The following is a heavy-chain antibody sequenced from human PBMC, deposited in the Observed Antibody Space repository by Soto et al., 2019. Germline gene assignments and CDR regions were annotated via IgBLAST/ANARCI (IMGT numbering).Heavy chain of an antibody. CDR3: NSGAGN. CDR2: IRSRAYGTTT. CDR1: GFSSGDYA. D-gene: IGHD6-19*01. Sequence: GSLRLSCTASGFSSGDYATTWVRQAPGKGLEWVGFIRSRAYGTTTEYAASVKGRFIISRDDSKSIAYLQMNSLKTEDTAVYYCNSGAGNWGQGTQVTGSS. V-gene: IGHV3-49*04. J-gene: IGHJ4*02.